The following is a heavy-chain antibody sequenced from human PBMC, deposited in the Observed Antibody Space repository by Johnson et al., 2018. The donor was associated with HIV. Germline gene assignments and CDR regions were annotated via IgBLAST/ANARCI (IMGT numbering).Heavy chain of an antibody. CDR2: IKSDGRST. CDR3: ARDSARTYYYGSGSPPSAFDI. V-gene: IGHV3-74*01. J-gene: IGHJ3*02. D-gene: IGHD3-10*01. Sequence: VWVSRIKSDGRSTNYADSVKGRFTISRDNAKNTLYLQMNSLRAEDTAVYYCARDSARTYYYGSGSPPSAFDIWGQGTMVTVSS.